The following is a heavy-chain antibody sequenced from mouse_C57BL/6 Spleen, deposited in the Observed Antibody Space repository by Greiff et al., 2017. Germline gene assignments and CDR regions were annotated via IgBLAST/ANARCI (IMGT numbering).Heavy chain of an antibody. CDR3: ARGGDYGGYYFDY. D-gene: IGHD2-4*01. CDR1: GYTFTDYY. CDR2: INPNNGGT. V-gene: IGHV1-26*01. Sequence: EVQLQQSGPELVKPGASVKISCKASGYTFTDYYMNWVKQSHGKSLEWIGDINPNNGGTSYNQKFKGKATLTVDKSSSTAYMELRSLTSEDSSVYYWARGGDYGGYYFDYWGQGTTLTVSS. J-gene: IGHJ2*01.